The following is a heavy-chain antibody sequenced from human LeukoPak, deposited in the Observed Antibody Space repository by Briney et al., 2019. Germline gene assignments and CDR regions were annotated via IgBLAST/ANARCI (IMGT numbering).Heavy chain of an antibody. V-gene: IGHV4-31*03. Sequence: PSETLSLTCTVSGGSISSGGYYWSWIRQHPGKGLEWIGYIYYSGSTYYNPSLKSRVTISVDTSKNQFSLNLSSVTAADTAVYYCARGEDHGSGTVHFDYWGQGTLVTVSS. CDR1: GGSISSGGYY. D-gene: IGHD3-10*01. J-gene: IGHJ4*02. CDR3: ARGEDHGSGTVHFDY. CDR2: IYYSGST.